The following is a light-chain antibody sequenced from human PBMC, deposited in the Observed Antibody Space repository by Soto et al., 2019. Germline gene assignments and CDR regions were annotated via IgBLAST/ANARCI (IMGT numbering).Light chain of an antibody. CDR1: QSVSSN. Sequence: EIVMTQSPATLSVFPGERATLSFRASQSVSSNLAWYQQKPGQAPRLLIYGASSRATGIPDRFSGSGSGTDFTLTISRLEPEDFAVYYCQQYGSSPWTFGQGTKVDIK. V-gene: IGKV3-20*01. CDR2: GAS. CDR3: QQYGSSPWT. J-gene: IGKJ1*01.